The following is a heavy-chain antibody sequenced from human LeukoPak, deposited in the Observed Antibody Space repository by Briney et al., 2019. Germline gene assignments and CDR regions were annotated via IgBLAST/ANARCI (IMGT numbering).Heavy chain of an antibody. CDR2: INQDGSEK. CDR1: GFTFSTYW. D-gene: IGHD6-19*01. V-gene: IGHV3-7*01. Sequence: PGGSLRLSCAASGFTFSTYWMNWVRQAPGKGLDGVANINQDGSEKHCVDSVKGRFTISRDNAKNSLYLQMNSLRAEDTAVYYCATDDSSGWYYAFDIWGQGTMVTVSS. J-gene: IGHJ3*02. CDR3: ATDDSSGWYYAFDI.